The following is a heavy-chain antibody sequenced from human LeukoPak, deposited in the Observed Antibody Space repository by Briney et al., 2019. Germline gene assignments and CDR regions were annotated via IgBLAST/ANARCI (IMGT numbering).Heavy chain of an antibody. CDR3: ARGPSSNWSGLDF. CDR2: ISPTGSTT. J-gene: IGHJ4*02. CDR1: GFSFSGHW. Sequence: LTGGPLRLSCAASGFSFSGHWMHWARQLPGKGLVWVSRISPTGSTTSYADSVKGRFTVSRDNAKNTLYLQVNNLRAEDTAVYYCARGPSSNWSGLDFWGQGTLLTVSS. D-gene: IGHD6-13*01. V-gene: IGHV3-74*01.